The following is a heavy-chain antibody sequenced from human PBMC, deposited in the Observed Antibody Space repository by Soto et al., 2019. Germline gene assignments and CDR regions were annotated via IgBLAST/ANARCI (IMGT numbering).Heavy chain of an antibody. CDR1: GYTFTSDV. D-gene: IGHD3-3*01. Sequence: ASVKVSCKTSGYTFTSDVISWVRQAPGQGLEWMGWITTDKGKTTYAQKFQGRVTMTTDTSTSTAYMELNSLRAEDTAVYYCARDKRDLRFLEWSYYFDYWGQGTLVTVSS. J-gene: IGHJ4*02. V-gene: IGHV1-18*01. CDR3: ARDKRDLRFLEWSYYFDY. CDR2: ITTDKGKT.